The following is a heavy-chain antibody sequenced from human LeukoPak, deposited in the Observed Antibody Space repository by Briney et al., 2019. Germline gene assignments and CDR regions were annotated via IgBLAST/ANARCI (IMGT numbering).Heavy chain of an antibody. D-gene: IGHD2-8*02. J-gene: IGHJ3*02. CDR3: ASVSTGGRGDAFDI. Sequence: GRSLRPSCAASVFTVRSNYISTVRQAAGTELKWVSVIYISGSTYYAASVKSRFTISRDNSKNTLYLQMNSLRAEDTAVYYCASVSTGGRGDAFDIWGQGTMVTVSS. CDR1: VFTVRSNY. V-gene: IGHV3-53*01. CDR2: IYISGST.